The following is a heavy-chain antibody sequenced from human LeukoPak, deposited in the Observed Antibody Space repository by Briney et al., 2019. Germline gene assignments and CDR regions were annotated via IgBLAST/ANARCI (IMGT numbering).Heavy chain of an antibody. CDR3: ARAPTVTRYYYYYYGMDV. D-gene: IGHD4-17*01. J-gene: IGHJ6*02. V-gene: IGHV3-7*01. CDR1: GFTFSSYW. CDR2: IKQDGSEK. Sequence: GGSLRLSCAASGFTFSSYWMSWVRQAPGKGLEWVANIKQDGSEKYYVDSVKGRFTISRDNAKNSLYLQMNSLRAEDTAVYHCARAPTVTRYYYYYYGMDVWGQGTTVTVSS.